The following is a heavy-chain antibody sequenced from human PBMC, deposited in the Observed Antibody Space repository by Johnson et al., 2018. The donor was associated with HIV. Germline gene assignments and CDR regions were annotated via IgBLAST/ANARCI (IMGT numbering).Heavy chain of an antibody. CDR2: INWNGGST. CDR3: AKDRTSGSYSDDAFDI. Sequence: VQLVESGGSVVRPGGSLRLSCAASGFTFDDYGMSWVRQAPGKGLEWVSGINWNGGSTGYADSVKGRFTISRDNAKNSLYLQMNSLRAEDTAVYYCAKDRTSGSYSDDAFDIWGQGTMVTVSS. V-gene: IGHV3-20*04. J-gene: IGHJ3*02. CDR1: GFTFDDYG. D-gene: IGHD1-26*01.